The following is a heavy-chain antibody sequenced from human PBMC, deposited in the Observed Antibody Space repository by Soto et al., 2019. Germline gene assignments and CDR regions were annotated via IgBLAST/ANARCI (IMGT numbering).Heavy chain of an antibody. D-gene: IGHD4-17*01. V-gene: IGHV3-30*03. CDR3: AIDFYGS. Sequence: GGSLRLSCVASGFTFSNYGMHWVRQAPGKGLEWVAVISHDGSNKYYADSVKGRFTISRDNSKNTLYLQMNSLRADDTAVYSCAIDFYGSWGQGTLVTVPQ. CDR2: ISHDGSNK. CDR1: GFTFSNYG. J-gene: IGHJ4*02.